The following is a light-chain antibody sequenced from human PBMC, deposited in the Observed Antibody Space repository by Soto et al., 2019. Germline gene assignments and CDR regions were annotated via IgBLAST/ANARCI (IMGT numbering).Light chain of an antibody. CDR2: GAS. J-gene: IGKJ1*01. CDR1: QTVSTS. Sequence: IVMTQSPATLSVSPWERATLSCRASQTVSTSLAWYQQKPGRAPRLLIYGASTRASGVPARFTGSGSGTEFILTISSLQSEDFAVYYCQQYDIWPPTFGQGTKVDIK. CDR3: QQYDIWPPT. V-gene: IGKV3-15*01.